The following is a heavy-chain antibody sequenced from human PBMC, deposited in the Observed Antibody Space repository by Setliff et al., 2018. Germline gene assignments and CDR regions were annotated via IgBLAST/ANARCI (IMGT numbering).Heavy chain of an antibody. D-gene: IGHD3-3*01. V-gene: IGHV4-34*01. CDR3: VRMSGFLYMDV. Sequence: SETLSLTCVVDGMSFSEHYWAWIRQSPGKGLEWIGHIYASWSTNYNPSLKSRVTISLDTSKNQFSLKLSSVTAADTAVYYCVRMSGFLYMDVWGKGTTVTVSS. J-gene: IGHJ6*03. CDR1: GMSFSEHY. CDR2: IYASWST.